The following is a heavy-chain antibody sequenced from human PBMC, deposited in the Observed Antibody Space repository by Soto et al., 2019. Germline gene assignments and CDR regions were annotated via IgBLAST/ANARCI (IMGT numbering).Heavy chain of an antibody. J-gene: IGHJ4*02. D-gene: IGHD4-17*01. CDR2: IIPIFGTA. CDR1: GGTFSSYA. Sequence: SVKVSFKASGGTFSSYAISWLRQAPGQGLEWMGGIIPIFGTANYVQKFQGRVTITADESASTAYMELSSLRSEDTAVYYCAILASYGYFDYWGQGTLVTVSS. V-gene: IGHV1-69*13. CDR3: AILASYGYFDY.